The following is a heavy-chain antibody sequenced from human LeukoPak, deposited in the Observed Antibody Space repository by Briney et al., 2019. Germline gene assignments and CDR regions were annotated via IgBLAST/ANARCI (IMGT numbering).Heavy chain of an antibody. V-gene: IGHV4-34*01. Sequence: SETLSLSCAGYGGSFSGYYWSWIGQPPGKGLEGIREINHSGSTNYNPSLKSRVTISVDTSKNQFSLKLSSVTAADTAVYYFARLVYGTYDFCSGYPVGYFDYWGQGTLVTVSS. J-gene: IGHJ4*02. CDR1: GGSFSGYY. D-gene: IGHD3-3*01. CDR3: ARLVYGTYDFCSGYPVGYFDY. CDR2: INHSGST.